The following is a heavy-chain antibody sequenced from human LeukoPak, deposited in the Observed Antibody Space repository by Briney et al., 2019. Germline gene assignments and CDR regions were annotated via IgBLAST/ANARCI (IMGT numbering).Heavy chain of an antibody. Sequence: ASVKVSCKASGYTFTGYYMHWVRQAPGQGLEWMGWINPNSGGTNYAQKFQGGVTMTRDTSISTAYMELSRLRSDDTAVYYCASGGGSCSGGSCYSSNWFDPWGQGTLVTVSS. CDR3: ASGGGSCSGGSCYSSNWFDP. J-gene: IGHJ5*02. D-gene: IGHD2-15*01. V-gene: IGHV1-2*02. CDR1: GYTFTGYY. CDR2: INPNSGGT.